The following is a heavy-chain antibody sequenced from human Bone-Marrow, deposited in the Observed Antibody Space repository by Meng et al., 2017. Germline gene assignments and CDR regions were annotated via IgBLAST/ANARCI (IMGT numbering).Heavy chain of an antibody. Sequence: LQEWGAGLLKPSETLSLTCAVYGGSFSGYYWSWIRQPPGKGLEWIGEINHSGSTNYNPSLKSRVTISVDTSKNQFSLKLSSVTAADTAVYYCARGRVTTVTTPNWYFDLWGRGTLVTVSS. V-gene: IGHV4-34*02. J-gene: IGHJ2*01. CDR2: INHSGST. CDR1: GGSFSGYY. CDR3: ARGRVTTVTTPNWYFDL. D-gene: IGHD4-17*01.